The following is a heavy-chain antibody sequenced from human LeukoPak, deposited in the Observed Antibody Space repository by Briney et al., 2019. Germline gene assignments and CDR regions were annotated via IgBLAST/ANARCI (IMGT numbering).Heavy chain of an antibody. CDR1: GFTFRNYG. Sequence: GGSLRLSCAASGFTFRNYGMSWIRQVPGKGLEWVSGINDSGGSTYYADSVKGRFTISRDNSKNTLYLQMNSLRAEDTAVYYCASRQGLGWHYVNWGQGTLVTVSS. CDR2: INDSGGST. D-gene: IGHD3-10*02. J-gene: IGHJ4*02. CDR3: ASRQGLGWHYVN. V-gene: IGHV3-23*01.